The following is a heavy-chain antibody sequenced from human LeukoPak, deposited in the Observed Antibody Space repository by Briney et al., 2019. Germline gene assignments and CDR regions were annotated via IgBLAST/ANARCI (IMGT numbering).Heavy chain of an antibody. Sequence: QPGRSLRLSCAASGFTFSSYGMHWVRQAPGKGLEWVAVIWYDGRNKFYADSLKGRFTISRDNSKNTLYLQMNSLRAEDMAVYYCARVNRGDAFDIWGQGTLVTVSS. CDR2: IWYDGRNK. V-gene: IGHV3-33*01. CDR1: GFTFSSYG. J-gene: IGHJ3*02. CDR3: ARVNRGDAFDI. D-gene: IGHD3-16*02.